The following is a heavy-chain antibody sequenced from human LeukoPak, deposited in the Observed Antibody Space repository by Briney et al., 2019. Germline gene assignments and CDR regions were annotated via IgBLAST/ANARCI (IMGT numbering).Heavy chain of an antibody. CDR2: IWYDGSNK. CDR1: GFTFSSYA. CDR3: ARDFFRSVSSGYYYLADY. V-gene: IGHV3-33*08. J-gene: IGHJ4*02. D-gene: IGHD3-22*01. Sequence: GGSLRLSCAASGFTFSSYAMSWVRQAPGKGLEWVALIWYDGSNKYYADSVKGRFTISRDNPKNTLYLQMNSLRAEDTAIYYCARDFFRSVSSGYYYLADYWGQGTLVTVSS.